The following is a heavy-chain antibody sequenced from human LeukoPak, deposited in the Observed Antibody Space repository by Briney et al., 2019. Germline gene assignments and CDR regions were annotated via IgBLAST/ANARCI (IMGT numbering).Heavy chain of an antibody. CDR1: GFTFSNAW. CDR2: IKSKTDGGTT. V-gene: IGHV3-15*01. J-gene: IGHJ6*02. Sequence: GGSLRLSCAASGFTFSNAWMSWVRQAPGKGLEWVGRIKSKTDGGTTDYAAPVKGRFTISRDDSKNTLYLQMNSPKTEDTAVYYCTTDPGQGPVYYYYGMDVWGQGTTVTVSS. CDR3: TTDPGQGPVYYYYGMDV. D-gene: IGHD1-1*01.